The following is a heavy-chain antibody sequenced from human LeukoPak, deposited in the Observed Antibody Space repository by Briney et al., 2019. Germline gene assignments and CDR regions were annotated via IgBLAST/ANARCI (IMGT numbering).Heavy chain of an antibody. D-gene: IGHD3-10*02. CDR1: GFTFSSSA. CDR3: VRGAGGPRNYVLDY. J-gene: IGHJ4*02. CDR2: LNSDGTTI. V-gene: IGHV3-74*01. Sequence: GGSLRLSCAASGFTFSSSAMSWVRQAPGMGLVWVSRLNSDGTTINYADSVKGRFTISRDNAKNTVYLQMSGLRDDDTALYFCVRGAGGPRNYVLDYWGQGALVSVSS.